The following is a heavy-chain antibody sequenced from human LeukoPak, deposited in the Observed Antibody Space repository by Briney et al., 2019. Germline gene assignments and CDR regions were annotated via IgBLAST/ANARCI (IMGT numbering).Heavy chain of an antibody. CDR2: IDPDSGGT. V-gene: IGHV1-2*02. D-gene: IGHD3-22*01. CDR3: AREYYDSSGRKHAFDI. J-gene: IGHJ3*02. CDR1: GYTFIDYY. Sequence: ASVKVSCKASGYTFIDYYMHWVRQAPGQGLEWMGRIDPDSGGTSYAQKFQGRVTMTRDTSISTAYMELSRLRPDDTAVYYCAREYYDSSGRKHAFDIWGQGTMVTVSS.